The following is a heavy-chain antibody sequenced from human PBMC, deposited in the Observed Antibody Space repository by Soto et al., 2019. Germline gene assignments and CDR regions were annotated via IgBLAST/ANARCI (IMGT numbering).Heavy chain of an antibody. J-gene: IGHJ5*02. V-gene: IGHV1-18*04. CDR2: ISAYSGNA. CDR1: GYTFRSYD. CDR3: ARGQGSP. Sequence: QVQLVQSGGEVKKAGASVKVSCKASGYTFRSYDIIWVRQAPGQGLEWMGWISAYSGNAKYSQNLQGRVTLTTDTSTSTAFMELSSQRSDDTAVYYCARGQGSPWGQGTLVTVSS.